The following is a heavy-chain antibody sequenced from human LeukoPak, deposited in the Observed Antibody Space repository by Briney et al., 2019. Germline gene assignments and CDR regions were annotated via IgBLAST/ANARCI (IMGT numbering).Heavy chain of an antibody. J-gene: IGHJ3*02. D-gene: IGHD5-24*01. CDR1: GFTFSSYA. CDR3: ARADAAFDI. V-gene: IGHV3-30*04. Sequence: GGSLRLSCAASGFTFSSYAMHWVRQAPGKGLEWVAVISYDGSNKYYADSVKGRFTISRDNSKNTLYLEMNSLRSDDTAVYYCARADAAFDIWGQGTMVTVSS. CDR2: ISYDGSNK.